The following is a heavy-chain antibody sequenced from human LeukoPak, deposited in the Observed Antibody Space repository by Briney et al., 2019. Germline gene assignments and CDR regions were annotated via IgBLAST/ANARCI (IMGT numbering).Heavy chain of an antibody. V-gene: IGHV1-2*02. Sequence: GASVKVSCKASGYTFNDHYMHWVRQAPGQGPEWMGWINPASGDTNFPQKFQGRVVMTRDTSITTVYMSLSGLRSDDPAVYYCARDARRGSGTCYAYWGQGTLVTVSS. D-gene: IGHD3-10*01. CDR1: GYTFNDHY. CDR3: ARDARRGSGTCYAY. J-gene: IGHJ4*02. CDR2: INPASGDT.